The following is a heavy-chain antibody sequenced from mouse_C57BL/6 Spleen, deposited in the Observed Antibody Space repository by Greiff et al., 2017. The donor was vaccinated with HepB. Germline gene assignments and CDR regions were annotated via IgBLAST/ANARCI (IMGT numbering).Heavy chain of an antibody. J-gene: IGHJ3*01. D-gene: IGHD1-1*01. V-gene: IGHV1-69*01. Sequence: VQLQQPGAELVMPGASVKLSCKASGYTFTSYWMHWVKQRPGQDLEWIGEIDPSDSYTNYNQKFKGKSTLTVDKSSSTAYMQLSSLTSEDSAVYYCARNYGSSYPWFAYWGQGTLVTVSA. CDR1: GYTFTSYW. CDR3: ARNYGSSYPWFAY. CDR2: IDPSDSYT.